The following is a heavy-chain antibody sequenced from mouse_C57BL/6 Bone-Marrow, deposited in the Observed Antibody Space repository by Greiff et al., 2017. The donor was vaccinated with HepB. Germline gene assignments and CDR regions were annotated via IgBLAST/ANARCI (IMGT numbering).Heavy chain of an antibody. Sequence: QVQLQQSGAELVKPGASVKLSCKASGYTFTSYWMHWVKQRPGQGLEWIGMIHPNSGSTNYNEKFKSKATLTVDKSSSTAYMQLSSLTSEDSAVYYCARSDGYYLYYFDYWGQGTTLTVSS. D-gene: IGHD2-3*01. CDR1: GYTFTSYW. J-gene: IGHJ2*01. CDR2: IHPNSGST. CDR3: ARSDGYYLYYFDY. V-gene: IGHV1-64*01.